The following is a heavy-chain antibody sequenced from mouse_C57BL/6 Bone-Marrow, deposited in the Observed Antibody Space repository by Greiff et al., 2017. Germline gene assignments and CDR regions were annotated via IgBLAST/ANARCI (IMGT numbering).Heavy chain of an antibody. CDR3: ARPFLGFDY. CDR1: GFTFSSYG. V-gene: IGHV5-6*01. Sequence: VQLKESGGDLVKPGGSLKLSCAASGFTFSSYGMSWVRQTPDKRLEWVATLSSGGSYTYYPDSVKGRFTISRDNAKNTLYLQMSSLKSEDTAMYYCARPFLGFDYWGQGTLVTVSA. CDR2: LSSGGSYT. J-gene: IGHJ3*01.